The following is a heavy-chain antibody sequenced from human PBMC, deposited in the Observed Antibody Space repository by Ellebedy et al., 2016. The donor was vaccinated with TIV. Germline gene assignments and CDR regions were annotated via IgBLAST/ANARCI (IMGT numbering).Heavy chain of an antibody. CDR3: ARTSYYFGMDV. CDR2: ISSDSAFT. V-gene: IGHV3-21*01. CDR1: GGSLSSYS. J-gene: IGHJ6*02. Sequence: GESLKISCEASGGSLSSYSINWVRQAPGKGLEWVSSISSDSAFTYYADSVKGRFTISRDNGKNSLYLRMNSLRAGDTAVYHCARTSYYFGMDVWGHGTTVTVSS.